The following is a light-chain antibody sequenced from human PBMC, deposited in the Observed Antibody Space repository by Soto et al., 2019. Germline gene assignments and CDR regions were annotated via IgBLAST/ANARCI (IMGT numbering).Light chain of an antibody. CDR2: GVT. CDR1: SSDVGAYNY. V-gene: IGLV2-14*01. J-gene: IGLJ1*01. CDR3: FSHRGGDSHV. Sequence: QSVLTQPASVSGSPGQSITISCTGTSSDVGAYNYVSWYQQYPGKAPKLMIYGVTKRPSGVSNRFSGSKTGNTAYLTISGPQAEDEADYYCFSHRGGDSHVFGTGTKVTVL.